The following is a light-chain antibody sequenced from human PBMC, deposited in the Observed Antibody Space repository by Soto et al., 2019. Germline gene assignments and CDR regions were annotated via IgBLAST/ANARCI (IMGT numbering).Light chain of an antibody. CDR3: QQSYNSPPIT. Sequence: DIHMTQSPSSVSASLLYTVTITCXSSQGISRWLAWYQQKLGKAPTLLIYAASSLQSGVPSRFRGSGYGTDFALTITSLQPEDFAIYYCQQSYNSPPITFGQGTRLEI. V-gene: IGKV1-12*01. J-gene: IGKJ5*01. CDR1: QGISRW. CDR2: AAS.